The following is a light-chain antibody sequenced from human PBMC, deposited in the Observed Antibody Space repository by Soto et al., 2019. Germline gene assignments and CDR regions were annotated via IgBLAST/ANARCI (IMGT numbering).Light chain of an antibody. Sequence: QSALTQPASVSGYPGQSITISCTGTSSDVGSYNLVSWYQQLPGKAPKLMIYEGSKRPSGVSNRFSGSKSGNTASLTISGPQPEDEADYYCCSYAGSSTHAVFGGGTQLTVL. CDR3: CSYAGSSTHAV. J-gene: IGLJ7*01. V-gene: IGLV2-23*01. CDR2: EGS. CDR1: SSDVGSYNL.